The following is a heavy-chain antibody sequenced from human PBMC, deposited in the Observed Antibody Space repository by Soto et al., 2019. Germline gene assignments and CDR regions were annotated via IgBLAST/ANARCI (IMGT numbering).Heavy chain of an antibody. CDR3: ASWGRLRGYSGYDPPNYLDY. Sequence: ASVKVSCKASGYTFTSYAMHWVRQAPGQRLEWMGWINAGNGNTKYSQKFQGRVTITRDTSASTAYMELSSLRSEDTAVYYCASWGRLRGYSGYDPPNYLDYWGQGTLVNVSS. CDR1: GYTFTSYA. D-gene: IGHD5-12*01. V-gene: IGHV1-3*01. CDR2: INAGNGNT. J-gene: IGHJ4*02.